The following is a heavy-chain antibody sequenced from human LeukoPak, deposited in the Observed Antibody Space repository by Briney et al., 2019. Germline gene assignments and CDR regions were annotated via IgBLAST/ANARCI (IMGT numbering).Heavy chain of an antibody. CDR2: INDRGST. V-gene: IGHV4-59*02. D-gene: IGHD6-13*01. Sequence: SEILSLTCTVSGDSVRSYYWSWIRQPPGQGLEWLGHINDRGSTNYNPSLQGRVTISIDTSKNQFSLKVNSVTAADTVVYYCVRDSRYGSGWFEDGLDFWGQGTTVTVSS. CDR3: VRDSRYGSGWFEDGLDF. J-gene: IGHJ6*02. CDR1: GDSVRSYY.